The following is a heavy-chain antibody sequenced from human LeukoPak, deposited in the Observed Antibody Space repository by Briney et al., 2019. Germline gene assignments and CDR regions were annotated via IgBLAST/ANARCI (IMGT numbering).Heavy chain of an antibody. CDR1: GGTFSSYA. Sequence: ASVKVSCKASGGTFSSYAISWVRQAPGQGLEWMGGVIPIFGTANYAQKFQGRVTITADESTSTAYMELSSLRSEDTAVYYCARGRSYDILVIDYWGQGTLVTVSS. CDR2: VIPIFGTA. V-gene: IGHV1-69*13. J-gene: IGHJ4*02. D-gene: IGHD3-9*01. CDR3: ARGRSYDILVIDY.